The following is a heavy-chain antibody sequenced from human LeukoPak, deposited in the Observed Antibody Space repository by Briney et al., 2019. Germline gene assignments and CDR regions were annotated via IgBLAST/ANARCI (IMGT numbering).Heavy chain of an antibody. D-gene: IGHD5-18*01. V-gene: IGHV3-30*04. Sequence: PGGSLRLSCAASGFTFSSYAMHWVRQAPGKGLEWVAVMSYDGSNKYYADSVKGRFTISRDNSKNTLYLQMNSLRAEDTAVYYCAKDHTAMVNWATYYFDYWGQGTLVTVSS. CDR3: AKDHTAMVNWATYYFDY. CDR2: MSYDGSNK. CDR1: GFTFSSYA. J-gene: IGHJ4*02.